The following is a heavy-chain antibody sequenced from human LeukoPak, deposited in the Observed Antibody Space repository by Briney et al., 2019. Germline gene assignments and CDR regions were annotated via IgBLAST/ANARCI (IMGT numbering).Heavy chain of an antibody. J-gene: IGHJ4*02. CDR3: ARELDTMVRGVIGEFDY. D-gene: IGHD3-10*01. CDR1: GYSFTSYW. Sequence: GESLKISCKGSGYSFTSYWIGWVRQMPGKGLEWMGIIYPGDSDTRYSPSFQGQVTISADKSISTAYLQWSSLKASDTAMYHCARELDTMVRGVIGEFDYWGQGTLVTVSS. V-gene: IGHV5-51*01. CDR2: IYPGDSDT.